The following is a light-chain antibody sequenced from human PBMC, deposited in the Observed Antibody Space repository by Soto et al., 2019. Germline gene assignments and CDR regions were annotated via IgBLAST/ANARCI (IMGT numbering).Light chain of an antibody. CDR2: DAS. J-gene: IGKJ4*01. Sequence: EIVMTQSPATLSVSPGERATLSCRASHSVSSSYLAWYQQKPGQAPRLLIYDASNRATGIPARFSGSGSGTDFTLTISSLEPEDFAVYYCQQRSNWPLTFGGGTKVDIK. V-gene: IGKV3D-20*02. CDR1: HSVSSSY. CDR3: QQRSNWPLT.